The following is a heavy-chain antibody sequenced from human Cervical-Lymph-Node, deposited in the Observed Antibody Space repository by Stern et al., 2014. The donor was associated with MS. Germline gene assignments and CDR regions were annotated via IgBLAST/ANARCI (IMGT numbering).Heavy chain of an antibody. J-gene: IGHJ5*02. D-gene: IGHD3-10*01. CDR3: ARTDILLIDH. Sequence: QVQLQESGPGLVKPSQTLSLTCTVSGGSIRSDDYYWTWIRQPPGQGLEWIGYIYHSGNTYYNPSLRSRVTISVDTSKNQFSLKLSSVTAADTAVYYCARTDILLIDHWGQGTLVTVSS. CDR1: GGSIRSDDYY. CDR2: IYHSGNT. V-gene: IGHV4-30-4*01.